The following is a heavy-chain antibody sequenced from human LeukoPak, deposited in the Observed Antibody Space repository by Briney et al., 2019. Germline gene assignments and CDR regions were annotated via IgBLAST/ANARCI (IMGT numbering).Heavy chain of an antibody. V-gene: IGHV3-30*18. CDR1: GFTFSSYG. Sequence: GRSLRLSCAASGFTFSSYGMHWVRQAPGKGLEWVAVISYDGSNKYYADSVKGRFTISRDNSKNTLYLQMNSLRAEDTAVYYCAKVPEGYWGQGTLVTVSP. J-gene: IGHJ4*02. CDR2: ISYDGSNK. CDR3: AKVPEGY. D-gene: IGHD1-14*01.